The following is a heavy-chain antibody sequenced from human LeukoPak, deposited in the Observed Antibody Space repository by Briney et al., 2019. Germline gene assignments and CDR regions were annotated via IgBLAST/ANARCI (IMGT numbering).Heavy chain of an antibody. D-gene: IGHD3-3*01. CDR2: INPNSGGT. V-gene: IGHV1-2*02. J-gene: IGHJ5*02. CDR1: GYTFTGYY. CDR3: ARVGDYDFWSGYYTNWFDP. Sequence: ASVKVSCKASGYTFTGYYMHWVRQAPGQGLEWMGGINPNSGGTNYAQKFQSRVTMTRDTSISTAYMELSRLRSDDTAVYYCARVGDYDFWSGYYTNWFDPWGQGTLVTVSS.